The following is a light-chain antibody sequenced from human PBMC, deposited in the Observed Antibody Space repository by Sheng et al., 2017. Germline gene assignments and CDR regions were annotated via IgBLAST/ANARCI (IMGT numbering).Light chain of an antibody. CDR3: QQYGSSPLT. V-gene: IGKV3-15*01. CDR2: RAS. J-gene: IGKJ4*01. CDR1: QSVGDF. Sequence: DIVMTQSPATLSVSPGERATLSCRASQSVGDFLAWFQQKPGQAPRLLISRASTRATGIPVRFSGSGSGTEFTLTISSLQPEDFAVYYCQQYGSSPLTFGGGTKVEIK.